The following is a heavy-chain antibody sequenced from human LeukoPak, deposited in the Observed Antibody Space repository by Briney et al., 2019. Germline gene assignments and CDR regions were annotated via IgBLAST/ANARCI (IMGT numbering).Heavy chain of an antibody. V-gene: IGHV4-34*01. Sequence: PSETLSLTCAVYGVSFSGYYWSWIRQPPGKGLEWIGEINHSGSTNYNPSLKSRVTISVDKSKNQFSLKLSSVTTADTAVYYCVSALAVAPFDYWGQGTLVTVSS. CDR1: GVSFSGYY. J-gene: IGHJ4*02. CDR3: VSALAVAPFDY. D-gene: IGHD6-19*01. CDR2: INHSGST.